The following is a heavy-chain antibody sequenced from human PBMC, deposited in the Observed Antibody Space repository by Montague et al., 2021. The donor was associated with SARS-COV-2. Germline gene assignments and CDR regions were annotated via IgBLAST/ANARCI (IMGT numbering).Heavy chain of an antibody. CDR2: IDQGGAT. D-gene: IGHD3-3*01. J-gene: IGHJ6*02. CDR1: GGSFNNYY. V-gene: IGHV4-34*01. CDR3: ARGQRQRFSVFGVLAGGPELKHYALDV. Sequence: SETLSLTCAVYGGSFNNYYWTWIRQAPGKGLEWIGEIDQGGATNYSPSLRSRLTPISRHVQKSVLPEVEVCDRRDTAVYFCARGQRQRFSVFGVLAGGPELKHYALDVWGLGITVTVS.